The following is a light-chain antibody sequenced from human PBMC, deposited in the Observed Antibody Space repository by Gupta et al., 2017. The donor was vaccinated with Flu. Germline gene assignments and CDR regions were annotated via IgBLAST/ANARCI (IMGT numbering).Light chain of an antibody. CDR1: YSDVGAYNY. Sequence: GSYSDVGAYNYVSWYQQHPGKGPKLIIFEVNNRPSGFSTRFSGSKSGNTASLTISGLQAEDDAHYYCSTYTGSSTLFGGGTQLTVL. CDR3: STYTGSSTL. CDR2: EVN. V-gene: IGLV2-14*01. J-gene: IGLJ2*01.